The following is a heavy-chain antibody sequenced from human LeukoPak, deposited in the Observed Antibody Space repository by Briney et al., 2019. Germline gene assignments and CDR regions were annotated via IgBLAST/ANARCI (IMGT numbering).Heavy chain of an antibody. J-gene: IGHJ4*02. CDR3: AKDAERGFDYSNSLEK. V-gene: IGHV3-33*06. D-gene: IGHD4-11*01. CDR1: KFTFSHYG. CDR2: IWNDGSSQ. Sequence: PGGSLRLSCAASKFTFSHYGMHWVRQAPGKGLEWVAVIWNDGSSQYYADSVKGRCTVSRDNSQKTLYLQMNSLRPEDTAVYYCAKDAERGFDYSNSLEKWGQGTLVTVSS.